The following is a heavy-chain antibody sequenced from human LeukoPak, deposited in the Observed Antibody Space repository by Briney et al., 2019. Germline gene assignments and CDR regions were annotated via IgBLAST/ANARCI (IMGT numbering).Heavy chain of an antibody. CDR1: GYSFTSYW. CDR2: IYPGDSEA. CDR3: VRCTTVAGKMKAFDF. Sequence: GESLQISSKGSGYSFTSYWIGWVRQMPGEDLEWMGIIYPGDSEARYSPSFRGQVTISADKSINTAYRQWSSLTARDTAMYYCVRCTTVAGKMKAFDFWGEGIMVTVSS. D-gene: IGHD6-19*01. J-gene: IGHJ3*01. V-gene: IGHV5-51*01.